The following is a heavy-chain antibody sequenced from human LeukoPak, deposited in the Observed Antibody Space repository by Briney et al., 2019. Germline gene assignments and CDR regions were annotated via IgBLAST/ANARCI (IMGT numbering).Heavy chain of an antibody. CDR1: GGSISSGDYY. D-gene: IGHD3-10*01. Sequence: PSETLSLTCTVSGGSISSGDYYWSWIRQPPGKGLEWIGYIYYSGSTYYNPSLKSRVTISVDTSKNQFSLKLSSVTAADTAVYYCASTRRITMVRGSKQNPAQFDYWGQGTLVTVSS. CDR2: IYYSGST. CDR3: ASTRRITMVRGSKQNPAQFDY. V-gene: IGHV4-30-4*08. J-gene: IGHJ4*02.